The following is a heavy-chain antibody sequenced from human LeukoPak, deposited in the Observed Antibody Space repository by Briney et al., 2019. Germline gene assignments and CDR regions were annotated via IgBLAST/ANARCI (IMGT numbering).Heavy chain of an antibody. CDR1: GFTFSSHA. D-gene: IGHD3-10*01. CDR3: AKDLGGVRGVMYFDY. CDR2: INGNGDIT. J-gene: IGHJ4*02. Sequence: GGSLRLSCAASGFTFSSHAMTWVRQAPGKGLEWVAAINGNGDITPHADSVRDRFTISRDNSKNTLYLQMNSLRAEDTAVYYCAKDLGGVRGVMYFDYWGQGTLVTVSS. V-gene: IGHV3-23*01.